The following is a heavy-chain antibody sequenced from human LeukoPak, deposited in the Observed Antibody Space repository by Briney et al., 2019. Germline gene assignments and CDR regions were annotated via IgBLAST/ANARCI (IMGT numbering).Heavy chain of an antibody. D-gene: IGHD1-26*01. J-gene: IGHJ3*02. CDR2: IIPILGIA. CDR3: ARVPGGSYFSAFDI. CDR1: GGTFSSYA. Sequence: ASVTVSCKASGGTFSSYAISWVRQAPGQGLEWMGMIIPILGIANYAQKFQGRVTITADKSTSTAYMELSSLRSEDTAVYYCARVPGGSYFSAFDIWGQGTMVTVSS. V-gene: IGHV1-69*04.